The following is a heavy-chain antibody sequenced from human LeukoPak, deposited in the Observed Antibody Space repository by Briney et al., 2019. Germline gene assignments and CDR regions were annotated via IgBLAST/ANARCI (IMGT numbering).Heavy chain of an antibody. D-gene: IGHD2-2*01. CDR2: IYSGGST. Sequence: PGGSLRLSCAASGFTVSSNYMSWVRQAPGKGLEWVSVIYSGGSTYYADSVKGRFTISRDNSKNTLYLQMNSLRAEDTAVYYCAKDSSSTSLSWFDPWGQGTLVTVSS. J-gene: IGHJ5*02. V-gene: IGHV3-53*05. CDR3: AKDSSSTSLSWFDP. CDR1: GFTVSSNY.